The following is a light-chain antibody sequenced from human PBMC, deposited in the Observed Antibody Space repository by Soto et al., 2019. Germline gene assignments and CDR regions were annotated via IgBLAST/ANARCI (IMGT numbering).Light chain of an antibody. CDR1: QSVSSY. CDR3: QQRSNWLFT. V-gene: IGKV3-11*01. CDR2: DAS. J-gene: IGKJ3*01. Sequence: EIVLTQSPATLSLSPGERATLSCRASQSVSSYLAWYQPKPGQAPRLLIYDASNRATGIPARFSGSGSGTDFTLTISSLEPEDFAGYYCQQRSNWLFTFGPGTKVDIK.